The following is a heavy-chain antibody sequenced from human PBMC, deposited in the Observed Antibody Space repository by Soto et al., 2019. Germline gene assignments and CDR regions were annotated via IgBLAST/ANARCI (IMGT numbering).Heavy chain of an antibody. D-gene: IGHD3-10*01. CDR1: GGTFSSYA. V-gene: IGHV1-69*13. CDR3: GRDGDGSGSDFPQALAY. Sequence: GASVKVSCKASGGTFSSYAISWVRQAPGQGLEWMGGIIPIFGTANYAQKFQGRVTITADESTSTAYMELSSLRSEATAVYYFGRDGDGSGSDFPQALAYWAQGALVPVPS. CDR2: IIPIFGTA. J-gene: IGHJ4*02.